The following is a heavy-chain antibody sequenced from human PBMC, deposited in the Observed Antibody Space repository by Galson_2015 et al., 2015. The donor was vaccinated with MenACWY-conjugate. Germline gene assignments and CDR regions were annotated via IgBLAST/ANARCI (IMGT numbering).Heavy chain of an antibody. CDR2: ISGSGGST. J-gene: IGHJ4*02. V-gene: IGHV3-23*01. CDR1: GFTFSSYA. D-gene: IGHD3-9*01. Sequence: SLRLSCAASGFTFSSYAMSWVRQAPGKGLEWVSDISGSGGSTYYADSVKGRFTISRDNSKNTLYLQLNSLRAEDTAVYYCAKDLRVLRYFDWLWGQGTLVTVSS. CDR3: AKDLRVLRYFDWL.